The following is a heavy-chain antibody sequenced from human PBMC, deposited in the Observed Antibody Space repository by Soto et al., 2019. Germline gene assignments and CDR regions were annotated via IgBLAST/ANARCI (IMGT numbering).Heavy chain of an antibody. CDR2: IYYSGTT. D-gene: IGHD2-15*01. J-gene: IGHJ4*02. Sequence: QLQLQASDPGLVQPSETLALTCTVSGGSIANGAYYWNWIRQSPGKGLEWIGNIYYSGTTYYNPSLESRLTISVDTSKNQFSLRLSSVTAADTAVYYCVRKQTGVAGAFDYCCQGTLVTVSS. CDR3: VRKQTGVAGAFDY. CDR1: GGSIANGAYY. V-gene: IGHV4-39*01.